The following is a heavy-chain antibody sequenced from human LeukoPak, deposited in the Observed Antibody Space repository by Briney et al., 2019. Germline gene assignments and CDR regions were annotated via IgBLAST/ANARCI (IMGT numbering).Heavy chain of an antibody. D-gene: IGHD3-10*01. CDR2: IHTDGSST. CDR1: GFTFSSYW. V-gene: IGHV3-74*01. Sequence: PGESLRLSCAASGFTFSSYWMHWVRQGRKERVWVSRIHTDGSSTTYADSVKGRLTISRDNAKNTVYLQTNSLRAEDTAVYYCARGRTSGGFDYWGQGTLVTVSS. CDR3: ARGRTSGGFDY. J-gene: IGHJ4*02.